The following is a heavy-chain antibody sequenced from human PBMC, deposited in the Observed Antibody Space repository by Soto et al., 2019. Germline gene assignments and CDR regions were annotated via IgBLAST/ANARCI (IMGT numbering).Heavy chain of an antibody. CDR3: ARLMWDSSGYYCYFDY. J-gene: IGHJ4*02. CDR2: IYHSGST. V-gene: IGHV4-30-2*01. D-gene: IGHD3-22*01. CDR1: GGSISSGGYC. Sequence: PSETLSLTCTVSGGSISSGGYCWSLIRQPPGKGLEWIGYIYHSGSTYYNPSLKSRVTISVDRSKNQFSLKLSSVTAADTAVYYCARLMWDSSGYYCYFDYWGQGAPVTVSS.